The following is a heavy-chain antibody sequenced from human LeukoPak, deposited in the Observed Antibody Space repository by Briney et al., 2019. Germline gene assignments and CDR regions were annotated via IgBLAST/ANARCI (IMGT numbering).Heavy chain of an antibody. Sequence: GGSVRLSCAASGFTFSNYVIRWLRPAPGKGLEWVSSITSSGSRTYYADSVKGRFTISRDNSKNTVYMQMNSLRVEDTAVYYCAKDDAWLRFGEWSQGTLVTVSS. CDR1: GFTFSNYV. D-gene: IGHD3-10*01. CDR3: AKDDAWLRFGE. CDR2: ITSSGSRT. J-gene: IGHJ4*02. V-gene: IGHV3-23*01.